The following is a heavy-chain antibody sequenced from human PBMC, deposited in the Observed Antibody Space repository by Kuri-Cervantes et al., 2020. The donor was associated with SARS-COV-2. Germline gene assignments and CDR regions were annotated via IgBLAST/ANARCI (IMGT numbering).Heavy chain of an antibody. CDR2: ISGSGGST. D-gene: IGHD3-22*01. V-gene: IGHV3-23*01. J-gene: IGHJ4*02. CDR3: AKDLRAYDSSGSIFDY. CDR1: GFTFSNAW. Sequence: GESLKMSCAASGFTFSNAWMSWVRQAPGKGLEWVSAISGSGGSTYYADSVKGRFTISRDNSKNTLYLQMNSLRAEDTAVYYCAKDLRAYDSSGSIFDYWGQGTLVTVSS.